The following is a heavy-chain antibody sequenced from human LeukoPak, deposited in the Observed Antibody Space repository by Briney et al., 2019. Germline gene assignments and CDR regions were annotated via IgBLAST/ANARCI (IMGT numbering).Heavy chain of an antibody. CDR1: EFTFSSYS. CDR2: ISSSSSYI. Sequence: GGSLRLSCAASEFTFSSYSMNWVRQAPGKGLEWVSSISSSSSYIYYADSVKGRFTISRDNAKNSLYLQMNSLRAEDTAVYYCARDVVLGYCSSTSCYETGWFDPWGQGTLVTVSS. J-gene: IGHJ5*02. V-gene: IGHV3-21*01. CDR3: ARDVVLGYCSSTSCYETGWFDP. D-gene: IGHD2-2*01.